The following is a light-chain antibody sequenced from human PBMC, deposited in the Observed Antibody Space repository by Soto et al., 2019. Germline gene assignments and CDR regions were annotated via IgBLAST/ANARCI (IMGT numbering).Light chain of an antibody. CDR1: ESISRH. Sequence: DIQMTQSPSSLSASVGDRVTITCRACESISRHLNWYQQKPGKAPKILIYAASSLQNGVPSRFRGSGSGTDFTLTITNLQPEDFATYYCQQTYSTLSITFGQGTRLDI. CDR2: AAS. CDR3: QQTYSTLSIT. J-gene: IGKJ5*01. V-gene: IGKV1-39*01.